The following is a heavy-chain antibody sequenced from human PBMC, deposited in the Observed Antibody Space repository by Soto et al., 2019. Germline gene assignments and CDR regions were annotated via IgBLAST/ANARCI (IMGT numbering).Heavy chain of an antibody. Sequence: QITLKESGPTQVKPTQTLTLTCTASGLSFGTSGVGVGWIRQPPGEALDWLALIYWNDDKRYSPSLKSSLTLTTDTSKNQVALTMSNVDPLDTATYYCASMTTVATAAFDIWGQGTMVTVSS. CDR3: ASMTTVATAAFDI. D-gene: IGHD4-17*01. CDR2: IYWNDDK. CDR1: GLSFGTSGVG. J-gene: IGHJ3*02. V-gene: IGHV2-5*01.